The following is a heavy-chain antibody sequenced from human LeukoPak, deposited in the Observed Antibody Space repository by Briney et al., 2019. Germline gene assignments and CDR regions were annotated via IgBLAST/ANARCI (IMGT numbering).Heavy chain of an antibody. CDR2: IYYSGST. D-gene: IGHD3-22*01. V-gene: IGHV4-30-4*08. J-gene: IGHJ1*01. CDR1: GGSISSGDYY. Sequence: PSQTLSLTCTVSGGSISSGDYYWSWIRQPPGKDLEWIGYIYYSGSTYYNPSLKSRVTISVDTSKNQFSLKLSSVTAADTAVYYCARTWAFSSGYPIEYFQHWGQGTLVTVSS. CDR3: ARTWAFSSGYPIEYFQH.